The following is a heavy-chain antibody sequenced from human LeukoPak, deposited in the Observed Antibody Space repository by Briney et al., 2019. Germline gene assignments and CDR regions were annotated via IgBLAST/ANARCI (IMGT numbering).Heavy chain of an antibody. CDR3: VRAVRVSARGYFDL. V-gene: IGHV3-33*01. CDR2: IWYDGSKK. Sequence: GMSLRLSCAASGFTFSSYGMEWVRQAPGKGLEWLTVIWYDGSKKYYADSVKGRFTISRDNSNNMVDLQMNSLRVEDTAVYYCVRAVRVSARGYFDLWGRGTLVTVSS. CDR1: GFTFSSYG. J-gene: IGHJ2*01. D-gene: IGHD2-8*01.